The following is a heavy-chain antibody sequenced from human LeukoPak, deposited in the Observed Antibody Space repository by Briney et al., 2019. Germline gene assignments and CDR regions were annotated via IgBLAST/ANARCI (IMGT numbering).Heavy chain of an antibody. J-gene: IGHJ4*02. V-gene: IGHV3-23*01. CDR2: VSGSGGST. Sequence: GGSLRLSCAASGFAFSSYAMSWVRQAPGKGLEWVSAVSGSGGSTYYADSVKGRFTISRDNSKNTLYLQMNSLRAEDTALYYCAKSGSGSYYKGGYDNWGQGTLVTVSS. D-gene: IGHD3-10*01. CDR3: AKSGSGSYYKGGYDN. CDR1: GFAFSSYA.